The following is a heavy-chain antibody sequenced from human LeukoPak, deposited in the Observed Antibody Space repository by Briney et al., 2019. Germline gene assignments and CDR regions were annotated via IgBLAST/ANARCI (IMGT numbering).Heavy chain of an antibody. D-gene: IGHD3-10*01. J-gene: IGHJ6*02. CDR2: ISSSSSYI. Sequence: PGGSLRLSCAASGFIFSSYSMNWVRQAPGKGLEWVSSISSSSSYIYYADSVKGRFTISRDNAKNSLYLQMNSLRAEDTAVYYCARVWFGYYYGMDVWGQGTTVTVSS. CDR1: GFIFSSYS. V-gene: IGHV3-21*01. CDR3: ARVWFGYYYGMDV.